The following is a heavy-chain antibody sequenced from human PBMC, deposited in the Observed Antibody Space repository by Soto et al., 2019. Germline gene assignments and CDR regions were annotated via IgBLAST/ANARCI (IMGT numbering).Heavy chain of an antibody. CDR1: GYTFTSYG. Sequence: ASVKVSCKASGYTFTSYGISWVRQAPGQGLEWMGWISAYNGNTNYAQKLQGRVTITADESTSTAYMELSSLRSEDTAVYYCPRAKTIVATISKRYGMDVWGQGTTVTVSS. CDR3: PRAKTIVATISKRYGMDV. J-gene: IGHJ6*02. D-gene: IGHD5-12*01. CDR2: ISAYNGNT. V-gene: IGHV1-18*01.